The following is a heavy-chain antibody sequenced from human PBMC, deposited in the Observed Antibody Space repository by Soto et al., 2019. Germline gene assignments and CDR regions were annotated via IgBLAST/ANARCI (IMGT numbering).Heavy chain of an antibody. Sequence: LTCAVYGGYISGGYYAWSWIRHPPGKGLEWIWFIYNIGITYYNSSHNSLVTISVHISKKHFFLKLTPVTSPDKAVYCCATLCKSFQIWGQGTKDTVTS. V-gene: IGHV4-30-2*01. CDR3: ATLCKSFQI. CDR2: IYNIGIT. D-gene: IGHD3-10*02. J-gene: IGHJ3*02. CDR1: GGYISGGYYA.